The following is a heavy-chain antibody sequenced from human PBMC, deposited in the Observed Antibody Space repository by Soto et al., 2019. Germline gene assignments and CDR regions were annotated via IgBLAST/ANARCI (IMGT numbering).Heavy chain of an antibody. CDR2: IYYSGST. V-gene: IGHV4-59*01. CDR3: ARDPGRGYSYGGWFDP. CDR1: GGSCSGYY. D-gene: IGHD5-18*01. Sequence: ASETLSLTCAVYGGSCSGYYWSWIRQPPGKGLEWIGYIYYSGSTNYNPSLKSRVTISVDTSKNQFSLKLSSVTAADTAVYYCARDPGRGYSYGGWFDPWGQGTLVTVSS. J-gene: IGHJ5*02.